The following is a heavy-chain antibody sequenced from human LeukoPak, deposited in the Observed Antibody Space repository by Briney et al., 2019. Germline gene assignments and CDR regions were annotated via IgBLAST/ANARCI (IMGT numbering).Heavy chain of an antibody. CDR3: AKDREYSGYGDMDV. D-gene: IGHD5-12*01. CDR1: GFTFSSYS. CDR2: INSNGGRT. J-gene: IGHJ6*03. Sequence: PGGSLGLSCAASGFTFSSYSMNWVRQAPGKGLEYVSGINSNGGRTFYANSARGRFTISRDNSKNILYLQMGSLRAEDMAGYYCAKDREYSGYGDMDVWGKGTTVTVSS. V-gene: IGHV3-64*01.